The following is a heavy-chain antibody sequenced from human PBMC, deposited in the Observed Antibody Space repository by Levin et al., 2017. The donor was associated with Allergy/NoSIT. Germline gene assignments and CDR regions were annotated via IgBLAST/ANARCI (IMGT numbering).Heavy chain of an antibody. J-gene: IGHJ4*02. V-gene: IGHV4-61*08. CDR2: IYYSGST. CDR3: ARHAASPSYALDY. CDR1: GGSISSGGYY. Sequence: SQTLSLTCTVSGGSISSGGYYWSWIRQPPGKGLEWIAYIYYSGSTNYNPSLKSRVSISVDTSKNQFSLKLSSVTAADTAVYYCARHAASPSYALDYWGQGSLVTVSS. D-gene: IGHD2-2*01.